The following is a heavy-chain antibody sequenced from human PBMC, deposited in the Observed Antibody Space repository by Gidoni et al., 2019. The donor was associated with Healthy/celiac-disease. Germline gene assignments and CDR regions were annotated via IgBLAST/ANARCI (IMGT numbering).Heavy chain of an antibody. D-gene: IGHD2-15*01. J-gene: IGHJ4*02. CDR1: GFTFSSYW. V-gene: IGHV3-7*05. Sequence: EVQLVESGGGLVQPGGSLRLSCAASGFTFSSYWMSWVRQAPGKGLEWVANIKQDGSEKYYVDSVKGRCTISRDNAKNSLYLQMTSLRAEDTAVYYCAREILRAPYFDYWGQGTLVTVSS. CDR3: AREILRAPYFDY. CDR2: IKQDGSEK.